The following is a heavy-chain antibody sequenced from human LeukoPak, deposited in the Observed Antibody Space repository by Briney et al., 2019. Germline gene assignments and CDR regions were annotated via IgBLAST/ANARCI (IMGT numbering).Heavy chain of an antibody. J-gene: IGHJ4*02. CDR2: ISSSGSTT. Sequence: RGSLRLSCAASGFTFRDYYISWIRQAPRKGLEWIAYISSSGSTTYYGDSLKGRFTISRDNAKNSLSLQMNSLRADDTAVYYCARRSTVPNNYSLDYWGQGALVTVSS. D-gene: IGHD2-15*01. V-gene: IGHV3-11*01. CDR3: ARRSTVPNNYSLDY. CDR1: GFTFRDYY.